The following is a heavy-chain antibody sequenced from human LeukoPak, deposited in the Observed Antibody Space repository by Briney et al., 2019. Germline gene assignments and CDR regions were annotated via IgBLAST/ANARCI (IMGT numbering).Heavy chain of an antibody. D-gene: IGHD1-26*01. CDR2: INHSGST. CDR3: ARGVGRYYYYYYYMDV. J-gene: IGHJ6*03. CDR1: GGSISSYY. V-gene: IGHV4-34*01. Sequence: SETLSLTCTVSGGSISSYYWSWIRQPPGKGLEWIGEINHSGSTNYNPSLKSRVTISVDTSKNQFSLKLSSVTAADTAVYYCARGVGRYYYYYYYMDVWGKGTTVTVSS.